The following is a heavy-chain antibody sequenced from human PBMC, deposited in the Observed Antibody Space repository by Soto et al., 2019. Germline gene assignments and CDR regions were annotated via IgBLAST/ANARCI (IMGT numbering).Heavy chain of an antibody. V-gene: IGHV4-59*01. CDR2: VYYSGYT. CDR3: ARCLYGDYSWEASDI. D-gene: IGHD4-17*01. J-gene: IGHJ3*02. Sequence: QVQLQESGPGLVKPSETLSLTCTVSSGSISTYYWSWIRQPPGKGLEWIGYVYYSGYTNYNPSLKSRVTISVATSKNQFSLKLTSVTAADTAVYYCARCLYGDYSWEASDIWGQGTMVTVSS. CDR1: SGSISTYY.